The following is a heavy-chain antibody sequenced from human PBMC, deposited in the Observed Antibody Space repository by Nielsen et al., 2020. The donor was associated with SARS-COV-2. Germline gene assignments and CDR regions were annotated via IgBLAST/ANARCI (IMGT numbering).Heavy chain of an antibody. CDR2: ISWNSGSI. V-gene: IGHV3-9*01. CDR1: GFTFSSLW. J-gene: IGHJ5*02. CDR3: ATGAAAGTQNWFDP. D-gene: IGHD6-13*01. Sequence: GGSLRLSCAASGFTFSSLWMSWVRQAPGKGLEWVSGISWNSGSIGYADSVKGRFTISRDNAKNSLYLQMNSLRSEDTAVYYCATGAAAGTQNWFDPWGQGTLVTVSS.